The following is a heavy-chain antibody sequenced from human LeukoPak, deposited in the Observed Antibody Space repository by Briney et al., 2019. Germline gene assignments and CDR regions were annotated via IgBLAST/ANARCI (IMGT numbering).Heavy chain of an antibody. V-gene: IGHV3-23*01. CDR3: AKDHWVGSTMDSSGYYRYFDY. D-gene: IGHD3-22*01. J-gene: IGHJ4*02. CDR1: GFTFSSYA. CDR2: ISGSGGST. Sequence: PGGSLRLSCAASGFTFSSYAMSWVRQAPGKGLEWVSIISGSGGSTNYADSVKGRFTISRDNSKNTLYLQMNSLRAEDTAVYYCAKDHWVGSTMDSSGYYRYFDYWGQGTLVTVSS.